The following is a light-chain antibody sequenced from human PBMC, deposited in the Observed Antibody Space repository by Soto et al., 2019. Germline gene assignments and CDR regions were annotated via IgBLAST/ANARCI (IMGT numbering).Light chain of an antibody. Sequence: QSALTQPPSASGSPGQSVTISCTGTSSDVGDFTYVSWLQQHPGKAPKLLLYDFTKRPSGVPDRFSGSKSGNTASLTVSGLQTEDEADYYCSSYTGNNNVLFGAGTKLTVL. CDR1: SSDVGDFTY. V-gene: IGLV2-8*01. CDR2: DFT. J-gene: IGLJ2*01. CDR3: SSYTGNNNVL.